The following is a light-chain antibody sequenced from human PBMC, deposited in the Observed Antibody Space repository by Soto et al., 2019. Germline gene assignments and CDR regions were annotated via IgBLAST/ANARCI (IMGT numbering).Light chain of an antibody. V-gene: IGKV1-39*01. CDR1: QSISSY. CDR2: AAS. Sequence: DIQMTQSPSSLSASVGDRVTMTCGASQSISSYLNWYQQKPGKAPNLLIYAASGLQSGVPSRVSGSGSGTDFTLTISSLQPEDFATYYCQQSYRTPITFGQGTRLEIK. J-gene: IGKJ5*01. CDR3: QQSYRTPIT.